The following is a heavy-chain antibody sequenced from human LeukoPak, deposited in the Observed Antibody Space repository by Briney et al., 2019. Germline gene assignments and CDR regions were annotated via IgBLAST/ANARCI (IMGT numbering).Heavy chain of an antibody. CDR3: AKYNGLRYFDY. D-gene: IGHD5-12*01. Sequence: GGSLRLSCAASGFTFSRDVMNWARQAPGKGLEWVSGISGSGADTYYADSVKGRFTISRDNSKNTLYLQMNSLRAEDTAVYYCAKYNGLRYFDYWGQGTLVTVSS. CDR1: GFTFSRDV. CDR2: ISGSGADT. V-gene: IGHV3-23*01. J-gene: IGHJ4*02.